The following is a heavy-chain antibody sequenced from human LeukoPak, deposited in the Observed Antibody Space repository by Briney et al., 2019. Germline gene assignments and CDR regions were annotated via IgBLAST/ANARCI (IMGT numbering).Heavy chain of an antibody. J-gene: IGHJ4*02. CDR1: GYTFTGYY. D-gene: IGHD6-13*01. CDR3: ARDFRSSWYYFDY. Sequence: ASVKVSCKASGYTFTGYYIHWVRQAPGQGLEWMGWINPNSGGTNYAQKFQGRVTITRDTSISTTYMELSRLRSDDTAVYYCARDFRSSWYYFDYWGQGTLVTVSS. V-gene: IGHV1-2*02. CDR2: INPNSGGT.